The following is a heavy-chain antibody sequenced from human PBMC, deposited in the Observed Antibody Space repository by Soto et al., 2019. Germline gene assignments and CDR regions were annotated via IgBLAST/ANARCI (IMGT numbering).Heavy chain of an antibody. J-gene: IGHJ4*02. D-gene: IGHD3-3*01. CDR3: AKGPLGFLEWLQLDY. CDR2: ISGSGGST. Sequence: GGSMRLSCAASGFTFSSYAMSWVRQAPGKGLEWVSAISGSGGSTYYADSVKGRFTISRDNSKNTLYLQMNSLRAEDTAVYYCAKGPLGFLEWLQLDYWDQGTLVTVSS. V-gene: IGHV3-23*01. CDR1: GFTFSSYA.